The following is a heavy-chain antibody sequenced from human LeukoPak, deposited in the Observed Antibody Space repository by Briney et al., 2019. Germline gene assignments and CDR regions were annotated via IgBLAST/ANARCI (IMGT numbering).Heavy chain of an antibody. CDR3: ARRGDYVWGSYRMYYFDY. V-gene: IGHV5-10-1*01. D-gene: IGHD3-16*02. Sequence: GESLQISCKGSGYRFTSYWISWARQMPGKGLEWMGRIDPSDSYTNYSPSFQGHVTISADKSISTAYLQWSSLKASDTAMYYCARRGDYVWGSYRMYYFDYWGQGTLVTVSS. CDR2: IDPSDSYT. J-gene: IGHJ4*02. CDR1: GYRFTSYW.